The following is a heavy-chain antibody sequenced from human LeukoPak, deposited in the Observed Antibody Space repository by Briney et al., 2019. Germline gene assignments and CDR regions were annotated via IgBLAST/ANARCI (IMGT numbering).Heavy chain of an antibody. CDR1: GGSISSYY. J-gene: IGHJ4*02. V-gene: IGHV4-59*08. CDR3: ARHETGGTYPLKY. Sequence: SETLSLTCTVSGGSISSYYWSWIRQPPGKGLEWIGYIYYSGSTNYNPSLKSRVTMSVDTSKNQFSLKLSSVTAADTAVYYCARHETGGTYPLKYWGRGTLVTVSS. CDR2: IYYSGST. D-gene: IGHD1-26*01.